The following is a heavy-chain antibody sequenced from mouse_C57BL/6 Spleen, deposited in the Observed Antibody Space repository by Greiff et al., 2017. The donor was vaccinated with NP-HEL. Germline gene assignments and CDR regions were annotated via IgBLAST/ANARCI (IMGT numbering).Heavy chain of an antibody. Sequence: EVKLVESEGGLVQPGSSMKLSCTASGFTFSDYYMAWVRQVPEKGLEWVANINYDGSSTYYLDSLKSRFIISRDNAKNILYLQMSSLKSEDTATYYCAREGYAMGYWGQGTSVTVSS. CDR3: AREGYAMGY. CDR1: GFTFSDYY. J-gene: IGHJ4*01. CDR2: INYDGSST. V-gene: IGHV5-16*01.